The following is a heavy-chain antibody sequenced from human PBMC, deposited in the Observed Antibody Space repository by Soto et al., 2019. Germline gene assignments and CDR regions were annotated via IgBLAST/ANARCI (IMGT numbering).Heavy chain of an antibody. D-gene: IGHD3-3*01. CDR1: GFTVSSYA. CDR2: ISGSGNTI. J-gene: IGHJ4*02. Sequence: PXGSLILSFAASGFTVSSYAMSLVRQAPGMGLEFVSLISGSGNTIYYADSVKGRFTISRDNSKNTVSLQMNSLRAEDTAVYYCAKVGYDTYGYYLRSLDYWGQGTLVTVSS. V-gene: IGHV3-23*01. CDR3: AKVGYDTYGYYLRSLDY.